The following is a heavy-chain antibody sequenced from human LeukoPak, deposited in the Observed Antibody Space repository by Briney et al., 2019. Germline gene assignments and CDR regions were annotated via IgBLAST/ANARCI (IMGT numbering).Heavy chain of an antibody. CDR1: GYSFTSYW. CDR3: ALIMVTGPDAFDI. J-gene: IGHJ3*02. Sequence: GESLKVSCKGSGYSFTSYWISWVRQMPGKGLEWMGRIDPSDSYTNYSPSFQGHVTISADKSISTAYLQWSSLKASDTAMYYCALIMVTGPDAFDIWGQGTMVTVSS. V-gene: IGHV5-10-1*01. D-gene: IGHD5-18*01. CDR2: IDPSDSYT.